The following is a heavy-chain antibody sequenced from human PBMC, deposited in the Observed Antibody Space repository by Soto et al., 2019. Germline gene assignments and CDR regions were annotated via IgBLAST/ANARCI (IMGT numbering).Heavy chain of an antibody. Sequence: GGSLRLSCAASGFTFSTYSMNWVRQAPGKGQEWVSFISSSSSTIFYTDSVKGRFTISRDNAKNSLYLQMNSLRVDDTAVYYCARDPPGIAASGIYAWGPGTLVTVS. J-gene: IGHJ4*02. CDR1: GFTFSTYS. D-gene: IGHD6-13*01. V-gene: IGHV3-48*01. CDR3: ARDPPGIAASGIYA. CDR2: ISSSSSTI.